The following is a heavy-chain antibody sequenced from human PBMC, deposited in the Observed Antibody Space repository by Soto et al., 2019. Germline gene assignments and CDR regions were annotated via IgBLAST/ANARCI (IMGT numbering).Heavy chain of an antibody. Sequence: GGSLRLSCAASGFTFGDYGMSWVRQAPGKGLEWVSGINWNGGSTGYADSVKGRFTISRDNAKNSLYLQMNSLRAEDTALYHCARLDSSSWYDYFQHWGQGTLVTVSS. D-gene: IGHD6-13*01. V-gene: IGHV3-20*01. CDR2: INWNGGST. J-gene: IGHJ1*01. CDR3: ARLDSSSWYDYFQH. CDR1: GFTFGDYG.